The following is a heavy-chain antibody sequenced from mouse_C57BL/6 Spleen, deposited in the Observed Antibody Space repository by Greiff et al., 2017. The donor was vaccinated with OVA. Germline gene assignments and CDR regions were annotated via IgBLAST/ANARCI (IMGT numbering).Heavy chain of an antibody. CDR3: ARSGDYVIFDY. J-gene: IGHJ2*01. D-gene: IGHD2-4*01. V-gene: IGHV1-55*01. CDR2: IYPGSGST. CDR1: GYTFTSYW. Sequence: QVQLKQSGAELVKPGASVKMSCKASGYTFTSYWITWVKQRPGQGLEWIGDIYPGSGSTNYNEKFKSKATLTVDTSSSTAYMQLSSLTSEDSAVYYCARSGDYVIFDYWGQGTTLTVSS.